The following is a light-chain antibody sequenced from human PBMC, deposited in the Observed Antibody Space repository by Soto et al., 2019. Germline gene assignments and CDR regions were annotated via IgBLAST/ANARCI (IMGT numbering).Light chain of an antibody. V-gene: IGKV3-20*01. Sequence: EIVLTQSPRTLAWSPVDRATLSCGASQNVNKDYLVCYQVKPGQAPRRLIYCASSRATGIPVRCSGRGSGTDFTLTISRLEPEDVAVYSCQRSGDFRWTFGLGTKVYI. CDR2: CAS. J-gene: IGKJ1*01. CDR3: QRSGDFRWT. CDR1: QNVNKDY.